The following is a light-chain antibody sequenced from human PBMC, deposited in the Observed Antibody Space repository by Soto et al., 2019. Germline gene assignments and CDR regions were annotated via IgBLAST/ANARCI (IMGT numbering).Light chain of an antibody. CDR3: SSYTSASTLLYL. J-gene: IGLJ1*01. Sequence: QSVLTQPASVSGSPGQSMTISCTGTSSDVGGYNYVSWYQQHPGIAPKLLIYGVTNRPSGVSTRFSGSKSGNTASLTISGLQAEDEADYHCSSYTSASTLLYLFGTGTKLTVL. CDR2: GVT. V-gene: IGLV2-14*01. CDR1: SSDVGGYNY.